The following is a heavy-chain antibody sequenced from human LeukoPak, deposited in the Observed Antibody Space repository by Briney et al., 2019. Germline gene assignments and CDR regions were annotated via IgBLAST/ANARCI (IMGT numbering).Heavy chain of an antibody. D-gene: IGHD3-3*01. J-gene: IGHJ6*02. Sequence: GGSLRLSCAASGFTFDDYAMHWVRQAPGKGLEWVSLITGDGGSTFYADSVKGRFTISRDNSKNSLYLQMNSLRTEDTALYYCAKATTTIYYYGMDVWGQGTTVTVSS. CDR2: ITGDGGST. V-gene: IGHV3-43*02. CDR1: GFTFDDYA. CDR3: AKATTTIYYYGMDV.